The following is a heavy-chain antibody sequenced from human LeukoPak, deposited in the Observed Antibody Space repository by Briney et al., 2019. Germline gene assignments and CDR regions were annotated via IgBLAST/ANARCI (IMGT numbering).Heavy chain of an antibody. CDR1: GFTFTSYT. V-gene: IGHV3-21*01. J-gene: IGHJ4*02. CDR2: ISSGSHYI. D-gene: IGHD5-18*01. Sequence: GGSLRLSCAASGFTFTSYTMNWVRQAPGKGLEWISSISSGSHYIYYADSVKGRFTISRDNAKSSLYLQMNSLRAEDTAVYYCTKDDGYSYALDYWGQGTLVTVSS. CDR3: TKDDGYSYALDY.